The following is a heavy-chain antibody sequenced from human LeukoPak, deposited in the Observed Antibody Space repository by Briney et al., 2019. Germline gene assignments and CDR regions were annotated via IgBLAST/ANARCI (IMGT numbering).Heavy chain of an antibody. V-gene: IGHV3-11*01. CDR1: GFTFSVHY. CDR3: ARNEGSF. CDR2: ISNSGSLK. Sequence: GGSLRLSCAASGFTFSVHYMSWFRQAPGKGLEWVSYISNSGSLKYYADSVEGRFTISRDNAKNSLYLQMDSLRAEEAAVYYCARNEGSFWGQGTLVTVSS. J-gene: IGHJ4*02. D-gene: IGHD1-26*01.